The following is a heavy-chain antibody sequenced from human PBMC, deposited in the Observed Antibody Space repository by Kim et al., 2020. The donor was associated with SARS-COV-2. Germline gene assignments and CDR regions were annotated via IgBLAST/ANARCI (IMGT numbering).Heavy chain of an antibody. D-gene: IGHD6-13*01. CDR3: AKAIGGSIYYYYMDV. CDR2: TSGSGGST. Sequence: GGSLRLSCAASGFTFSSYAMSWVRQAPGKGLEWVSVTSGSGGSTTYADSVKGRFTISRDNSKNTLYLQLNSLRAEDTAVYYCAKAIGGSIYYYYMDVWGKGTTVTVSS. J-gene: IGHJ6*03. CDR1: GFTFSSYA. V-gene: IGHV3-23*01.